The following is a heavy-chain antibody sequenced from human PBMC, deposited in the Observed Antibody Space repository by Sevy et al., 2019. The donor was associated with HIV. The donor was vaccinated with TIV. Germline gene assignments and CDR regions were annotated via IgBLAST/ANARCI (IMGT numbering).Heavy chain of an antibody. CDR2: LSSSTSTI. CDR1: GFSFSGYN. J-gene: IGHJ6*02. Sequence: WGSLRLSCAASGFSFSGYNMNWVRQPPGKGLEWVSYLSSSTSTIHYADSVKGRFTISRDNAKNSLFLQMNSLRDEDTAVYYCARDSSWNYDSYFYGMDVWGQGTTVTVSS. V-gene: IGHV3-48*02. CDR3: ARDSSWNYDSYFYGMDV. D-gene: IGHD1-7*01.